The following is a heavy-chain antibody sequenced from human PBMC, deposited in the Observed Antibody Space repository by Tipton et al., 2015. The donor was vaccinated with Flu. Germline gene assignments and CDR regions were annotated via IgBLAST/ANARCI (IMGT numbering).Heavy chain of an antibody. CDR1: GGSLSSFY. CDR3: ARCSGSGTDVIYDY. Sequence: LRLSCTVSGGSLSSFYWSWIRQPAGKGLEWIGRIYSSGSTKYGPAFKSRVTLSVDTSKNQFSLNLSSVTASDTALYFCARCSGSGTDVIYDYWGQGTLVTVSS. CDR2: IYSSGST. J-gene: IGHJ4*02. D-gene: IGHD3-10*02. V-gene: IGHV4-4*07.